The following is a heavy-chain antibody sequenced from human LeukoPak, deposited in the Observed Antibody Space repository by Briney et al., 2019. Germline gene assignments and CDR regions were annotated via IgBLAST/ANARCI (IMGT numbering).Heavy chain of an antibody. CDR2: FCYSGST. CDR3: ARAGGVHDTPMDLDY. J-gene: IGHJ4*02. CDR1: GASVSSGNYY. V-gene: IGHV4-61*01. Sequence: SETLSLTCTVSGASVSSGNYYWSWIRQPPGKGLEWIGDFCYSGSTNYNPSLKSRVTISVDTSKNQFSLKLSSVTAADTAVYYCARAGGVHDTPMDLDYWGQGTLVTVSS. D-gene: IGHD5-18*01.